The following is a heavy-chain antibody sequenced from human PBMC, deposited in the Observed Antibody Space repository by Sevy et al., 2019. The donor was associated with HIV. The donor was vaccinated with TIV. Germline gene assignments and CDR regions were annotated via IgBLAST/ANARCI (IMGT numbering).Heavy chain of an antibody. CDR1: GFTFSSYG. V-gene: IGHV3-33*01. D-gene: IGHD2-8*02. CDR3: ARVRVCHKIWCAFDI. Sequence: GGSLRLSCAASGFTFSSYGMHWVRQAPGKGLEWVAVIWYDGSNKYYADSVKGRFTISRDNSKNTLYLQMNSLRAEDTAVYYCARVRVCHKIWCAFDIWGQGTMVTVSS. CDR2: IWYDGSNK. J-gene: IGHJ3*02.